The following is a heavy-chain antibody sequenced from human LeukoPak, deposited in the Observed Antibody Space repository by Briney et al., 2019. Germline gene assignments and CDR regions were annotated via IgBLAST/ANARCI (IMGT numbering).Heavy chain of an antibody. V-gene: IGHV3-23*01. CDR3: ARERQLEPPDY. CDR1: GFTFSSYA. D-gene: IGHD1-1*01. Sequence: GGSLRLPCAASGFTFSSYAMSWVRQAPGRGLEWVSAISASGGSTYYADSVKGRFTISRDNSKNTLYLQMNSLRAEDTAVYYCARERQLEPPDYWGQGTLVTVSS. CDR2: ISASGGST. J-gene: IGHJ4*02.